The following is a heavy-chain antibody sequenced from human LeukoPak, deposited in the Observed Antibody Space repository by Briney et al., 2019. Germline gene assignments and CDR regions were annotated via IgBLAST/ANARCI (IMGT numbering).Heavy chain of an antibody. Sequence: ASVKVSCKASGYTFTSYAISWVRQAPGQGLEWMGRIIPILGIANYAQKFQGRVTITADKSTSTAYMELSSLRSEDTAVYYCARDVVNEVAGTVGFDYWGQGTLVTVSS. D-gene: IGHD6-19*01. CDR2: IIPILGIA. CDR3: ARDVVNEVAGTVGFDY. CDR1: GYTFTSYA. J-gene: IGHJ4*02. V-gene: IGHV1-69*04.